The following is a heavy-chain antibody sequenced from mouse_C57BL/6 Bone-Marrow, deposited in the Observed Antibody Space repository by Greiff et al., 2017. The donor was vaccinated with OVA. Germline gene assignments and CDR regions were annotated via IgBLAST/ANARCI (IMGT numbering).Heavy chain of an antibody. J-gene: IGHJ2*01. CDR3: ARGSYGHLFDY. CDR2: INPNNGGT. D-gene: IGHD1-1*02. V-gene: IGHV1-26*01. Sequence: VQLQQSGPELVKPGASVKISCKASGYTFTDYYMNWVKQSHGKSLEWIGDINPNNGGTSYNQKFKGKATLTVDKSSSTAYMELRSLTSEDSAVYYCARGSYGHLFDYWGQGTTLTVSS. CDR1: GYTFTDYY.